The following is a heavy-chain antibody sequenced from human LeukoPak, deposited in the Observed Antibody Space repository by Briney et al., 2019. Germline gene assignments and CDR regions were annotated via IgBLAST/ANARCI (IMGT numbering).Heavy chain of an antibody. CDR2: ISYDGSYK. D-gene: IGHD1-26*01. V-gene: IGHV3-30*15. CDR1: GFTFSSYA. J-gene: IGHJ4*02. Sequence: GGSLRLSCAASGFTFSSYAMHWVRQAPGKGLEWVAVISYDGSYKYYADSVKGRFTISRDKSKNTLYLQMSSLRAEDTAVYYCARDGSYSGSYKDYWGQGTLVTVSS. CDR3: ARDGSYSGSYKDY.